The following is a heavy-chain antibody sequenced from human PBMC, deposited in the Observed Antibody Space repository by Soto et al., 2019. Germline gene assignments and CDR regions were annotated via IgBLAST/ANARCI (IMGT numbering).Heavy chain of an antibody. CDR2: ISAST. Sequence: EMQLLESGGGLVQAGGSLRLSCAASGFTVSSYALNWVRQAPGKGLEWDSGISASTYYADSVKGRFTISRDTSKNTLYLQMNSLRDEDTAIYFCAIRMYSTRWYYLDYWGQGTLVTVSS. J-gene: IGHJ4*02. CDR1: GFTVSSYA. V-gene: IGHV3-23*01. D-gene: IGHD6-13*01. CDR3: AIRMYSTRWYYLDY.